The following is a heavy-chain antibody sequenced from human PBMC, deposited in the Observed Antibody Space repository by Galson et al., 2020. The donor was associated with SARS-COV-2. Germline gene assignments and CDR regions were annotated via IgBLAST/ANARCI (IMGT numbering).Heavy chain of an antibody. CDR2: ISSSGDYI. J-gene: IGHJ6*03. Sequence: GESLKISCADSGFTFSSYSMNWVRQAPGKGLEWVSSISSSGDYIYYADSVKGRFTISRDNAKNSLYLQMNSLRAEDTAVYYCARYADNYDSSGFYYYYYMDVWGKGTTVTVSS. CDR3: ARYADNYDSSGFYYYYYMDV. V-gene: IGHV3-21*01. D-gene: IGHD3-22*01. CDR1: GFTFSSYS.